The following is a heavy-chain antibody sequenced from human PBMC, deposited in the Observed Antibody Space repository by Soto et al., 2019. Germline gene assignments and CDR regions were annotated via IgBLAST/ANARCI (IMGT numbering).Heavy chain of an antibody. Sequence: EVQLVESGGDLVQPGGSLRLSCEVSGLTFSSYWMHWVRQAPGQGLVWVSRINGDGSSTSYADSVKGRFTISRDNAKNTLVLQLNSLTAGDTGVYYCAVRWGSSLDYWGQGTLVTVSS. CDR2: INGDGSST. CDR3: AVRWGSSLDY. V-gene: IGHV3-74*01. CDR1: GLTFSSYW. D-gene: IGHD6-13*01. J-gene: IGHJ4*02.